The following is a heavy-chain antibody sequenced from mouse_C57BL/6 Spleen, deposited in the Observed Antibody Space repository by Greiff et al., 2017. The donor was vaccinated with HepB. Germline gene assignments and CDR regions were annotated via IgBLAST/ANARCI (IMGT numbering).Heavy chain of an antibody. D-gene: IGHD1-1*02. J-gene: IGHJ2*01. CDR2: INYDGSST. Sequence: EVHLVESEGGLVQPGSSMKLSCTASGFTFSDYYMAWVRQVPEKGLEWVANINYDGSSTYYLDSLKSRFIISRDNAKNILYLQMSSLKSEDTATYYCAREGLRWYYFDYWGQGTTLTVSS. V-gene: IGHV5-16*01. CDR1: GFTFSDYY. CDR3: AREGLRWYYFDY.